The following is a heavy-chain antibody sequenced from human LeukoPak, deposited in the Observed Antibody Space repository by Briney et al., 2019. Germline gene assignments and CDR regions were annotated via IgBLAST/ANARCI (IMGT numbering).Heavy chain of an antibody. CDR1: GFTFSSYS. V-gene: IGHV3-21*01. Sequence: GGSLRLSCAASGFTFSSYSMNRVRQAPGKGLEWVSSISSSSSYIYYADSVKGRFTISRDNAKNSLYLQMNSLRAEDTAVYYCARDLRTDPYYYDSSGPLRDYWGQGTLVTVSS. J-gene: IGHJ4*02. CDR2: ISSSSSYI. D-gene: IGHD3-22*01. CDR3: ARDLRTDPYYYDSSGPLRDY.